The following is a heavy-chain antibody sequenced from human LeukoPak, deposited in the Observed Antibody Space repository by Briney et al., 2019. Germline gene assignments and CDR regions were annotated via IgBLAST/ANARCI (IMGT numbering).Heavy chain of an antibody. Sequence: SETPSLTCTVSGGSISSSSYYWGWIRQPPGKGLEWIGNIYYSGSTYYNPSLKSRVTISVDTSKNQFSLKLSSVTAADTAVYYCARLTHSSSSNYYYYYMDVWGKGATVTVSS. CDR1: GGSISSSSYY. D-gene: IGHD6-6*01. CDR3: ARLTHSSSSNYYYYYMDV. CDR2: IYYSGST. V-gene: IGHV4-39*07. J-gene: IGHJ6*03.